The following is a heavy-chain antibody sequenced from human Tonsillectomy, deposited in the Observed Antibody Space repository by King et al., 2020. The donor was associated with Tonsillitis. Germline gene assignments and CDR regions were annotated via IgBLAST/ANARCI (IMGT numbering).Heavy chain of an antibody. CDR3: AREYSAFDN. CDR1: GGSISIYY. J-gene: IGHJ4*02. V-gene: IGHV4-59*01. CDR2: IHYSGST. Sequence: VQLQESGPGLVKPSETLSLTCTVSGGSISIYYWSWIRQPPGKGLEWIGYIHYSGSTSYNPPLKSRVTISVDTSKNELSLKVTSVTAADTAVYYCAREYSAFDNWGQGTLVTVSS. D-gene: IGHD5-12*01.